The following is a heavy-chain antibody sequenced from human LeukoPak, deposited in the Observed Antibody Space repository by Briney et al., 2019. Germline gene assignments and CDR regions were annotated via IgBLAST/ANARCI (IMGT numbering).Heavy chain of an antibody. CDR1: GFTFSIYG. J-gene: IGHJ4*02. Sequence: QPGGSLRLSCAAAGFTFSIYGMHWVRQAPGKGLEWVTFIRYDGSTIYYADSVRGRFTISRDNFKDTLYLRMNSLRTEDTAVYYCAKDRSPEYSYGPFDYWGQGTLVTVSS. CDR2: IRYDGSTI. CDR3: AKDRSPEYSYGPFDY. D-gene: IGHD5-18*01. V-gene: IGHV3-30*02.